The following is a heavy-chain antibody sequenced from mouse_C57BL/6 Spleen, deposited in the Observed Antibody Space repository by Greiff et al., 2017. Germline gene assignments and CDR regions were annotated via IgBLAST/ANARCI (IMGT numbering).Heavy chain of an antibody. D-gene: IGHD1-1*01. J-gene: IGHJ3*01. CDR1: GYTFTEYT. Sequence: LVESGAELVKPGASVKLSCKASGYTFTEYTIHWVKQRSGQGLGWIGWFYPGSGSIKYNEKFKDKATLTSDKSSSTVYMELSRLTSDDSAVYVCARHEDTLYYYGSSWFAYWGQGTLVTVSA. V-gene: IGHV1-62-2*01. CDR3: ARHEDTLYYYGSSWFAY. CDR2: FYPGSGSI.